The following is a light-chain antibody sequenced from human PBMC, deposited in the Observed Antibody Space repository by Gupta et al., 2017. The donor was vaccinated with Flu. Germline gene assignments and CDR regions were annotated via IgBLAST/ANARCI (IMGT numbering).Light chain of an antibody. CDR2: RDN. Sequence: QSVLTQSPSASGTPGQRVTISCSGSSSNIGSNYVYCYQHVPGTAPKLLLHRDNQRPSGVPARFSGSKSGISASLAISGLRAEEEAYYYCEAMDDSLSGLYVFGTGTKVTVL. CDR3: EAMDDSLSGLYV. V-gene: IGLV1-47*01. CDR1: SSNIGSNY. J-gene: IGLJ1*01.